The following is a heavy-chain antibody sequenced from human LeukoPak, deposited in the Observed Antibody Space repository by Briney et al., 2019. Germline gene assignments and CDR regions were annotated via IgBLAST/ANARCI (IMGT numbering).Heavy chain of an antibody. D-gene: IGHD4-17*01. CDR3: ARDVSYGDYQRY. Sequence: PGGSLRLSCAASGFTFSSYSMNWVRQAPGKGLEWVSSISSSSSYIYYADSVKGRFTISRDSAKNPLYLQMNSLRAEDTAVYYCARDVSYGDYQRYWGQGTLVTVSS. V-gene: IGHV3-21*01. CDR1: GFTFSSYS. CDR2: ISSSSSYI. J-gene: IGHJ4*02.